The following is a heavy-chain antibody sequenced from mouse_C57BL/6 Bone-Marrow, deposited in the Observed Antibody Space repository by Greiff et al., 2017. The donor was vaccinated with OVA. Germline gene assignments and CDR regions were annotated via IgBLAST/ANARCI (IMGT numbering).Heavy chain of an antibody. CDR3: TRPRGFNFDY. CDR1: GYTFTDYE. V-gene: IGHV1-15*01. J-gene: IGHJ2*01. CDR2: IDPETGGT. Sequence: QVQLQQSGAELVRPGASVTLSCKASGYTFTDYEMHWVKQTPVHGLEWIGAIDPETGGTAYNQKFKGKAILTADKSSSTAYMELRSQTSEDSAVYYCTRPRGFNFDYWGQGTTLTVSS.